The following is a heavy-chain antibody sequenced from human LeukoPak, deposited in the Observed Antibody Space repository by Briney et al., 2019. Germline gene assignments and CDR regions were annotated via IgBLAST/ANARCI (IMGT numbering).Heavy chain of an antibody. CDR1: GGSISSSSYY. CDR3: AKDSQVITGTLVDP. V-gene: IGHV3-23*01. D-gene: IGHD1-20*01. CDR2: ISGSGGST. J-gene: IGHJ5*02. Sequence: ETLSLTCTVSGGSISSSSYYWGWIRQPPGKGLEWVSAISGSGGSTYYADSVKGRFTISRDNSKNTLYLQMNSLRAEDTAVYYCAKDSQVITGTLVDPWGQGTLVTVSS.